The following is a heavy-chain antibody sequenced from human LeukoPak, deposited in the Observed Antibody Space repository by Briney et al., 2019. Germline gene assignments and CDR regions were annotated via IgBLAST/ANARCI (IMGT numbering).Heavy chain of an antibody. J-gene: IGHJ5*02. D-gene: IGHD6-13*01. CDR3: ARMWSTATSGWNWFDP. V-gene: IGHV1-18*01. Sequence: ASVKVSCKASGYTFTSYGISWVRQAPGQGLEWMGWISAYNGNTNYAQKLQGRVTMTTDTSTSTAYMELRSLRSEDTAMYYCARMWSTATSGWNWFDPWGQGTLVTVSS. CDR1: GYTFTSYG. CDR2: ISAYNGNT.